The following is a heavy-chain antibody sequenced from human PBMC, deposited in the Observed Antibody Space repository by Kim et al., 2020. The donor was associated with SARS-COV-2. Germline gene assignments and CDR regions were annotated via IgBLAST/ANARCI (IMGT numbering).Heavy chain of an antibody. CDR3: ARDRSSGYDTLDY. J-gene: IGHJ4*02. CDR1: GFTFSSYG. D-gene: IGHD5-12*01. V-gene: IGHV3-33*01. Sequence: GGSLRLSCAASGFTFSSYGMHWVRQAPGKGLEWVAVIWYDGSNKYYADSVKGRFTISRDNSKNTLYLQMNSLRAEDTAVYYCARDRSSGYDTLDYWGQGTLVTVSS. CDR2: IWYDGSNK.